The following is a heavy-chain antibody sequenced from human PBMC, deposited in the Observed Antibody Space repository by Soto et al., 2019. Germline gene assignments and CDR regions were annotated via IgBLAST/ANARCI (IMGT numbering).Heavy chain of an antibody. CDR1: GYTFTSYY. D-gene: IGHD2-15*01. CDR2: IDPSGGST. V-gene: IGHV1-46*01. CDR3: ARARGVYGSGGSCYLDY. Sequence: QVQLVQSGAEVKKPGASVKVSCRASGYTFTSYYVHWVRQAPGHGLEWMGIIDPSGGSTSYPEKCQGRVIMTRDTSTSTVYRELSSLRSDDTAVDYGARARGVYGSGGSCYLDYWGQGTLVTVSS. J-gene: IGHJ4*02.